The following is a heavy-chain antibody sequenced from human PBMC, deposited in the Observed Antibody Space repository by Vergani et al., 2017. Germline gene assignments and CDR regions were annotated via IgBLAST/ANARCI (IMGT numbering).Heavy chain of an antibody. Sequence: QVQLVQSGAEVKKPWASVKVSCKASGYTFTGYYMHLVRQAPGPGLEWMGWINPNSGGTNYAQKFQGRVTMTRDTSISTAYMELGRLRSDDTAVYYCAREGSGIVVTTNWLDPWGQGTLVTVSS. J-gene: IGHJ5*02. CDR3: AREGSGIVVTTNWLDP. D-gene: IGHD2-21*01. CDR1: GYTFTGYY. V-gene: IGHV1-2*02. CDR2: INPNSGGT.